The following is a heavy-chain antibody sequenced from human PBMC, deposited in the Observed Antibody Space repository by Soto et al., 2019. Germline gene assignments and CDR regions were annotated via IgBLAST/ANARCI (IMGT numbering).Heavy chain of an antibody. CDR3: ARGTGVRSAFDF. CDR2: INHRGST. Sequence: QVQLQQWGAGLLKTSETLSLSCAVYGGSFSGYYWSWIRQPPGKGLEWIGEINHRGSTNYNPSLTSRVPISADRSKNQVSLKLCSVTAADAAVYYCARGTGVRSAFDFWGQGPMVTVSS. CDR1: GGSFSGYY. J-gene: IGHJ3*01. D-gene: IGHD3-10*01. V-gene: IGHV4-34*01.